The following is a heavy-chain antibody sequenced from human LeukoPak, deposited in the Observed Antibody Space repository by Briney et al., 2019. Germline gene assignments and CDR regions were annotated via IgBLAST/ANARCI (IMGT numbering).Heavy chain of an antibody. Sequence: SETLSLTCTVSGGSISSSGDYWGWIRQPPGEGLEWIGTIYYTGSNQYNPSLKSRLTISVDTSRNQFSLNLSSVTAADTAVYYCARVSSWYPPLYYYGMDVWGQGTTVTVSS. J-gene: IGHJ6*02. D-gene: IGHD6-13*01. CDR1: GGSISSSGDY. CDR3: ARVSSWYPPLYYYGMDV. CDR2: IYYTGSN. V-gene: IGHV4-39*01.